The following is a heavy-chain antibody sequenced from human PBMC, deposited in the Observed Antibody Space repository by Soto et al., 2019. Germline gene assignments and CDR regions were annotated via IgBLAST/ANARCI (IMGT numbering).Heavy chain of an antibody. CDR2: ISYDGSNK. CDR3: AKRQYCSGGSCYYYYYGMDV. D-gene: IGHD2-15*01. V-gene: IGHV3-30*18. J-gene: IGHJ6*02. Sequence: QVQLVESGGGVVQPGRSLRLSCVASGFTFSSYGMHWVRQAPGKGLEWVAVISYDGSNKYYADSVKGRFTISRDNSKNTLYLQMNSLRAEDTAVYYCAKRQYCSGGSCYYYYYGMDVWGQGTTVTVSS. CDR1: GFTFSSYG.